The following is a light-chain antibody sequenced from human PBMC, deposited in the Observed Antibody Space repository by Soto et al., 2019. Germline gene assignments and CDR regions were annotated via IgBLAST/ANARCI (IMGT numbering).Light chain of an antibody. CDR1: QRVSSSY. CDR3: QQYGSSPLT. J-gene: IGKJ4*01. Sequence: EIVLTQSPGTLSLSPGERAALSCRASQRVSSSYLAWYQQKPGQAPRLLIYGASSSATGIPDRFSGSGSGTDFTLTISRLEPEDFAVYYCQQYGSSPLTFGGGTTVEIK. CDR2: GAS. V-gene: IGKV3-20*01.